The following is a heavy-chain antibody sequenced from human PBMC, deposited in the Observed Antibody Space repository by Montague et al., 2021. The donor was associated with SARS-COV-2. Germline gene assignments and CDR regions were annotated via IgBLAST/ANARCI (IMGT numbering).Heavy chain of an antibody. CDR1: GDSVSTYGVA. Sequence: CAISGDSVSTYGVAWDWIRQSPSRGLEWLGMTIYTGSAWYNEYAESVKGRITINPDTPKNQFPLHPTSVTPEDTAVYYCARHSYRTFDFWGQGTLVTVSS. CDR3: ARHSYRTFDF. CDR2: TIYTGSAWYN. V-gene: IGHV6-1*01. J-gene: IGHJ4*02. D-gene: IGHD3-10*01.